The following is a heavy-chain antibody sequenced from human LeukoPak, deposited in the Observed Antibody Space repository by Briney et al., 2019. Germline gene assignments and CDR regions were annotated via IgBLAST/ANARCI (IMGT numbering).Heavy chain of an antibody. Sequence: GGSLRLSCAASGFTFSNYWLTWVRQAPGQGLEWVANIKQDGSEKHYVDSVKGRFTISRDNAKNSLYLQMNSLRAEDTAVYYCARDRQIAHWGQGTLVTVSS. CDR2: IKQDGSEK. CDR1: GFTFSNYW. CDR3: ARDRQIAH. J-gene: IGHJ5*02. V-gene: IGHV3-7*01.